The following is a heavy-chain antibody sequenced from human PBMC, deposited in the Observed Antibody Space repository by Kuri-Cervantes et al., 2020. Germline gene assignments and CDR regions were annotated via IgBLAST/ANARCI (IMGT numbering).Heavy chain of an antibody. Sequence: ASVKVSCKASGYTFTGYYMHWVRQAPGQGLEWMGWINPNSGGTNYAQKFQGRVTMTRNTFISTAYMELSRLRSDDTAVYYCARGYYYDSSGYYLGNVHLDYWGQGTLVTVSS. D-gene: IGHD3-22*01. CDR2: INPNSGGT. CDR3: ARGYYYDSSGYYLGNVHLDY. CDR1: GYTFTGYY. J-gene: IGHJ4*02. V-gene: IGHV1-2*02.